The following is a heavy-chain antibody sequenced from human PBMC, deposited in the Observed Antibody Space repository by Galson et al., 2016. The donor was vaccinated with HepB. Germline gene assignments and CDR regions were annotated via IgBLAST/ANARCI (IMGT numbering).Heavy chain of an antibody. CDR3: ARNRLGWSLLEAIDS. CDR2: TSSGSSYI. D-gene: IGHD2-15*01. Sequence: SLRLSCAASGLTFRSYVMNWVRQAPGKGLEWVSSTSSGSSYIYYADSVKGRFTISRDNAKNSLHLQMNSLRAEDTAVYYCARNRLGWSLLEAIDSWGQGTLVTVSS. V-gene: IGHV3-21*01. CDR1: GLTFRSYV. J-gene: IGHJ4*02.